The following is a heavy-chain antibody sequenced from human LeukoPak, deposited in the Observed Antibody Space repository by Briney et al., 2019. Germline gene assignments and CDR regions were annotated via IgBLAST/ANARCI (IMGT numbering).Heavy chain of an antibody. J-gene: IGHJ4*02. D-gene: IGHD3-10*01. V-gene: IGHV3-23*01. Sequence: GGSLRLSCAASGFTFSTYGMSWVRQAPGKGLEWVSGISGSGGASYYADSVKGRFTISRDDSHNTLYLQMNSLRAEDTTVYFCARGGVDYYGSGTYYLMYYFDYWGQGALVTVSS. CDR2: ISGSGGAS. CDR3: ARGGVDYYGSGTYYLMYYFDY. CDR1: GFTFSTYG.